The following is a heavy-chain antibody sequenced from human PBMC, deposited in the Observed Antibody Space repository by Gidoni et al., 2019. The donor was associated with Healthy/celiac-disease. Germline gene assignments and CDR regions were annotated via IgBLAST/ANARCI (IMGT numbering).Heavy chain of an antibody. Sequence: QVQLQQWGAGLLKPSETLSLTCAVYGGSFSGYYWSWIRPPPGKGREWIGEINHSGSTNYNPSLKSRVTISVDTSKNQFSLKLSSVTAADTAVYYCAREAPGPSSSWNIDYWGQGTLVTVSS. J-gene: IGHJ4*02. CDR2: INHSGST. CDR3: AREAPGPSSSWNIDY. V-gene: IGHV4-34*01. D-gene: IGHD6-13*01. CDR1: GGSFSGYY.